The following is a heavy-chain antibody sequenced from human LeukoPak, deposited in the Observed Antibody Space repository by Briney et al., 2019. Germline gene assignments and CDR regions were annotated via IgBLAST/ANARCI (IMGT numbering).Heavy chain of an antibody. CDR3: ARDLSVDTAMVTCNWFDP. CDR1: GYTFTSYD. CDR2: MNPNSGNT. Sequence: GASVKVSCKASGYTFTSYDINWVRQATGQGLEWMGWMNPNSGNTGYAQKFQGRVTITRDMSTSTVYMELSSLRSEDTAVYYCARDLSVDTAMVTCNWFDPWGQGTLVTVSS. J-gene: IGHJ5*02. D-gene: IGHD5-18*01. V-gene: IGHV1-8*03.